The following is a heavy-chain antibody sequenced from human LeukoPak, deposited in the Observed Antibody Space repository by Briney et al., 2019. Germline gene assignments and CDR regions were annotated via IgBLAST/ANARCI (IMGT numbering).Heavy chain of an antibody. D-gene: IGHD2-15*01. CDR1: GFTFSNSA. J-gene: IGHJ4*02. Sequence: GGSLGLSCVASGFTFSNSAMSWVRQALGKGLEWVSAITDRGAYTYYADSVKGRFTISRDNSKDTLYLQMDSLRAEDTAVYYCAKGALRSCSVRTCYPLDSWGPGTLVTVSS. CDR2: ITDRGAYT. V-gene: IGHV3-23*01. CDR3: AKGALRSCSVRTCYPLDS.